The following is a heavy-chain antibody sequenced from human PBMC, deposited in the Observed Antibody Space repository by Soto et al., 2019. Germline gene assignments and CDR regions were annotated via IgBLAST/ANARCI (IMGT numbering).Heavy chain of an antibody. CDR2: IIPLFGTA. D-gene: IGHD3-16*02. Sequence: QVQLVQSGAEVKKPGYSVTVSCKASGGTFSSYAISWVRQAPGQGLEWMGGIIPLFGTANYAHKFQGRVTITADKSTSTAYMELISLRSEDTAVYYFARYRDSRPGWYFELWGRGTLVTVSS. J-gene: IGHJ2*01. CDR1: GGTFSSYA. V-gene: IGHV1-69*06. CDR3: ARYRDSRPGWYFEL.